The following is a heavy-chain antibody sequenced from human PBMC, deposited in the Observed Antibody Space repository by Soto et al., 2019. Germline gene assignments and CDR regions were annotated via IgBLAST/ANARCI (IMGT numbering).Heavy chain of an antibody. D-gene: IGHD5-12*01. CDR1: GYTFTGYY. Sequence: ASVKVSCKASGYTFTGYYMHWVRQAPGQGLEWMGWINPNSGGTNYAQKFQGWVTMTRGTSISTAYMELSRLRSDDTAVYYCARAPIEVATNYYGMDVWGQGTTVTVSS. V-gene: IGHV1-2*04. CDR3: ARAPIEVATNYYGMDV. J-gene: IGHJ6*02. CDR2: INPNSGGT.